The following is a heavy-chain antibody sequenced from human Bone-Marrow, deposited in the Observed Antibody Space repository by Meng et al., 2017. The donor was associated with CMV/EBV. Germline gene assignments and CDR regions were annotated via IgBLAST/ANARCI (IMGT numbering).Heavy chain of an antibody. CDR2: IIPIFGTA. Sequence: SVKVSCKASGYTFTGYYMHWVRQAPGQGLEWMGGIIPIFGTANYAQKFQGRVTITTDESTSTAYMELSSLRSEDTAVYYCARSLDYGYCSGGSCYYYGMAVWGQGTTVTCSS. D-gene: IGHD2-15*01. V-gene: IGHV1-69*05. CDR1: GYTFTGYY. CDR3: ARSLDYGYCSGGSCYYYGMAV. J-gene: IGHJ6*01.